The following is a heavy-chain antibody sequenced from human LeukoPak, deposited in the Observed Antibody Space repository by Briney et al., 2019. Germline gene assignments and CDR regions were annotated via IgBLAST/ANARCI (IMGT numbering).Heavy chain of an antibody. V-gene: IGHV3-7*01. J-gene: IGHJ4*02. CDR2: IKQDGSEK. CDR3: ARAPPYCGRDCYSDY. D-gene: IGHD2-21*02. CDR1: GFTFSSYW. Sequence: GGSLRLSCAASGFTFSSYWMSWVRQALGKGLEWVANIKQDGSEKYYVDSVKGRFTISRDNAKNSLYLQMNSLRAEDTAVYYCARAPPYCGRDCYSDYRGQGTLVTVSS.